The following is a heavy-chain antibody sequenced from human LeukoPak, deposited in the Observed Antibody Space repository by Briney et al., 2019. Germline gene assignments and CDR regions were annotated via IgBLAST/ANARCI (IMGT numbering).Heavy chain of an antibody. D-gene: IGHD5-18*01. V-gene: IGHV4-59*08. CDR1: GGSISSYY. CDR2: IYYSGST. CDR3: ARHKYSYGFDY. J-gene: IGHJ4*02. Sequence: SETLSLTCTVSGGSISSYYWSWIRQPPGKGLEWIGYIYYSGSTNYNPSLKSRVTISVDTSKNQFSLKLSSVTAADTAVYYCARHKYSYGFDYWGRGTLVTVSS.